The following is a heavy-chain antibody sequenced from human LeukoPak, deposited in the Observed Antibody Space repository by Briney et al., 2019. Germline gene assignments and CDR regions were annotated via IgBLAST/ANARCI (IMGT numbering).Heavy chain of an antibody. CDR1: GFTFYDYA. V-gene: IGHV3-43D*04. CDR3: TKGGRSYDSSGYSDY. D-gene: IGHD3-22*01. Sequence: PGGSLRLSCAASGFTFYDYAMHWVRQAPGRGLEWVSLITWDGGSRHYADSVKGRFTISRDNSRGSLFLHMSSLRAEDTALYYCTKGGRSYDSSGYSDYWGQGTQVTVSS. CDR2: ITWDGGSR. J-gene: IGHJ4*02.